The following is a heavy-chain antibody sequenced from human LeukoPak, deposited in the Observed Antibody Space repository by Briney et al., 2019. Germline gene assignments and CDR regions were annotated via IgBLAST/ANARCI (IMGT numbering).Heavy chain of an antibody. CDR2: ISSSSSTI. Sequence: PGGSLRLSCAASGFTFSSYSMNWVRQAPGEGLEWVSYISSSSSTIYYADSVKGRFTISRDNAKNSLYLQMNSLRAEDTAVYYCARDLVNDFWSGSYFDYWGQGTLVTVSS. D-gene: IGHD3-3*01. J-gene: IGHJ4*02. CDR3: ARDLVNDFWSGSYFDY. V-gene: IGHV3-48*01. CDR1: GFTFSSYS.